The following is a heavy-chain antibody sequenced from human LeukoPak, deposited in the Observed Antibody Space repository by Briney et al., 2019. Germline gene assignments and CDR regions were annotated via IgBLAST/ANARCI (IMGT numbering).Heavy chain of an antibody. Sequence: SETLSLTCTVSGGSISSSSYYWGWIRQPPGKGLEWIGSIYYSGSTYYNPSLKSRVTISVDTSKNQFSLKLSSVTAADTAVYYCASGVPPYYFDYWGQGTLVTVSS. J-gene: IGHJ4*02. CDR2: IYYSGST. CDR1: GGSISSSSYY. V-gene: IGHV4-39*01. CDR3: ASGVPPYYFDY. D-gene: IGHD6-6*01.